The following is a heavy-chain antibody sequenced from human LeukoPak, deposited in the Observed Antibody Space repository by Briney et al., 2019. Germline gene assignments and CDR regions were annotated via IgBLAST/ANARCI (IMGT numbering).Heavy chain of an antibody. CDR2: ICRSGST. CDR1: GGSISSGGYS. J-gene: IGHJ4*02. CDR3: ARGGGYCSGGSCYSGAPLDY. D-gene: IGHD2-15*01. V-gene: IGHV4-30-2*01. Sequence: SESLSLTCVVCGGSISSGGYSWIWIRQPPGKGVEWIGYICRSGSTYYNPSLKSRVTISVDRSKNQFSLKLSSVTAADTAVYYCARGGGYCSGGSCYSGAPLDYWGQGTLVTVSS.